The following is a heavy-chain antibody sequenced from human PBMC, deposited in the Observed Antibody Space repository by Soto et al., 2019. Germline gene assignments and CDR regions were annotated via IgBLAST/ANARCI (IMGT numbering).Heavy chain of an antibody. D-gene: IGHD5-12*01. J-gene: IGHJ4*02. CDR2: IIPIFGTA. CDR3: TRDLGYDYLGFDY. V-gene: IGHV1-69*01. Sequence: QVQLVQCGAEVKMPGSSVKVSCKASGGTFSSYGISWVRQAPGQGLEWMGGIIPIFGTANYARKFQGRVTITADESTSTAYMELSSLRSEDTAVYYCTRDLGYDYLGFDYWGQGTLVTVSS. CDR1: GGTFSSYG.